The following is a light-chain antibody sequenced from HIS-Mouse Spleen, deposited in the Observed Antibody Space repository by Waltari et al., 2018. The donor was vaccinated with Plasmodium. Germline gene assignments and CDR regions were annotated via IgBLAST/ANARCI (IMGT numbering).Light chain of an antibody. V-gene: IGKV3-15*01. Sequence: EIVMTQPPATLSVSPGERATLSCRASQSVSSNLAWYQQKPGQAPRPLIYGASTRATGIPARFSGSGSGTEFTLTISSLQSEDFAVYYCQQYNNWSFTFGPGTKVDIK. CDR1: QSVSSN. CDR2: GAS. J-gene: IGKJ3*01. CDR3: QQYNNWSFT.